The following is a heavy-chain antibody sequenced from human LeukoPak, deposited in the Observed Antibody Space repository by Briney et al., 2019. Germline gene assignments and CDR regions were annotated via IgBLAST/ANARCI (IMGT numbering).Heavy chain of an antibody. V-gene: IGHV1-69*05. J-gene: IGHJ6*03. Sequence: SVKVSCKASGGTFSSYVISWVRQAPGQGLEWMGGIIPIFGTANYAQKFQGRVTITTDESTSTAYMELSSLRSEDTAVYYCARTTLSIAARRYYYYYYMDVWGKGTTVTVSS. CDR3: ARTTLSIAARRYYYYYYMDV. CDR2: IIPIFGTA. CDR1: GGTFSSYV. D-gene: IGHD6-6*01.